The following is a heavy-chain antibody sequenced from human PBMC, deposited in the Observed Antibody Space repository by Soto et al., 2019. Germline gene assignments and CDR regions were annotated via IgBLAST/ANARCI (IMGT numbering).Heavy chain of an antibody. V-gene: IGHV3-23*01. CDR2: ISGSGGST. Sequence: GGSLRLSCAASGFTFSSYAMSWVRQAPGKGLEWVSAISGSGGSTYYADSVKGRFTISRDNSKNTLYLQMNSLRAEDTAVYYCAKDWHTMIVGVTYIFKYYFDYWGQGTLVTVSS. J-gene: IGHJ4*02. D-gene: IGHD3-22*01. CDR1: GFTFSSYA. CDR3: AKDWHTMIVGVTYIFKYYFDY.